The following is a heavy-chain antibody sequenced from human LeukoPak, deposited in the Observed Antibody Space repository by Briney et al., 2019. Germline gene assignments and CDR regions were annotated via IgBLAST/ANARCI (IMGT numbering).Heavy chain of an antibody. J-gene: IGHJ6*02. CDR3: AIQATPAEVYGMNV. Sequence: SHTLYLTCTVSGGSISSCSYYWSWIPQPAGQGLEWIVRIYTSGSTYYNHSLKSRATISVDTSKNQYSLKLSAVTAADTAVYYCAIQATPAEVYGMNVRGQRATVTVPS. V-gene: IGHV4-61*02. CDR2: IYTSGST. CDR1: GGSISSCSYY.